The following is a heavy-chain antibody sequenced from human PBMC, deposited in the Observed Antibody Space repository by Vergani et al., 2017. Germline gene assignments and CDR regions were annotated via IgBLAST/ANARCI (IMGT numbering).Heavy chain of an antibody. J-gene: IGHJ6*02. CDR3: ARSNSGSYYGGDYYYCGMDV. D-gene: IGHD1-26*01. CDR2: IIPIFGTA. CDR1: GGTFSSYA. Sequence: QVQLVQSGAEVKKPGSSVKVSCKASGGTFSSYAISWVRQAPGQGLEWMGGIIPIFGTANYAQKFQGRVTITADESTSTAYMELSSLRSEDTAVYYCARSNSGSYYGGDYYYCGMDVWSQGTTVTVSS. V-gene: IGHV1-69*12.